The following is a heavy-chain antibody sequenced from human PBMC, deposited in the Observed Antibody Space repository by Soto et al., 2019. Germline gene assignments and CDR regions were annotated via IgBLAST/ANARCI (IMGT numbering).Heavy chain of an antibody. CDR3: ARRSPGTVRYYYYGMGV. V-gene: IGHV4-59*01. CDR2: IYYSGST. D-gene: IGHD4-4*01. J-gene: IGHJ6*02. Sequence: SETLSLTCTVSGGTISSYYWNWIRQPPGKGLEWIGYIYYSGSTNYNPSLKSRVTISVDTSKNQFSLKLSSVTAADTAVYYCARRSPGTVRYYYYGMGVWGQGTTGTVS. CDR1: GGTISSYY.